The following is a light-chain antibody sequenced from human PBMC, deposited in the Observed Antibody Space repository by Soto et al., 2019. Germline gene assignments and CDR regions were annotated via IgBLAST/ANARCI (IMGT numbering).Light chain of an antibody. V-gene: IGKV3-11*01. Sequence: EIVLTQSPATLSLSPGERATLSCRASQSVFTYLAWYQQKPGQAPRLLIYDVSDRATGIPARFSGTGSGTDFTLTISSLEPEDFAIYYCHQRANWPGTFGQ. CDR3: HQRANWPGT. J-gene: IGKJ1*01. CDR2: DVS. CDR1: QSVFTY.